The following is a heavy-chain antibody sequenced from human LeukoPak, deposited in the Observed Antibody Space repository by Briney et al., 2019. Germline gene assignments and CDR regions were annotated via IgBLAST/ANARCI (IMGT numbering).Heavy chain of an antibody. CDR1: GGSFSGYY. CDR2: INHSGST. Sequence: PSETLSLTCAVYGGSFSGYYWSWIRQPPGKGLEWIGEINHSGSTNYNPSLKSRVTISVDTSKNQFSLKLSSVTAADTAVYYCARQRITIFFRQPFDYWGQGTLVTVSS. D-gene: IGHD3-9*01. CDR3: ARQRITIFFRQPFDY. V-gene: IGHV4-34*01. J-gene: IGHJ4*02.